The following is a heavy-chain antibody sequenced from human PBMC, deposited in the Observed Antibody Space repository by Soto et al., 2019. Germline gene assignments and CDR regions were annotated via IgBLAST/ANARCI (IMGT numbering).Heavy chain of an antibody. CDR1: AFSLKTYW. V-gene: IGHV3-7*01. CDR3: ATGGSGTYYLGPLDY. D-gene: IGHD3-10*01. J-gene: IGHJ4*02. Sequence: EVQLVESGGGLVLPGGSLRLSCVGSAFSLKTYWMAWVRQAPGKGLECVANISQYGDETFYVDSVKGRFTISRYNANNSVYLQMDNLRAEDTGVYYCATGGSGTYYLGPLDYWGQGIMVIVSS. CDR2: ISQYGDET.